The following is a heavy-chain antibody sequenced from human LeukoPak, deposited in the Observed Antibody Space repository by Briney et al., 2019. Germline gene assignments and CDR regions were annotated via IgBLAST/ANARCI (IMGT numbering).Heavy chain of an antibody. CDR3: ARAPYYYGSGSYYF. D-gene: IGHD3-10*01. J-gene: IGHJ4*02. CDR1: GYTFTSYD. Sequence: ASVKVSCKASGYTFTSYDINWVRHATGQGLEWMGWMNPNSGNTGYAQKFQGRVTMTRNTSISTAYMELSSLRSEDTAVYYCARAPYYYGSGSYYFWGQGTLVTVSS. CDR2: MNPNSGNT. V-gene: IGHV1-8*01.